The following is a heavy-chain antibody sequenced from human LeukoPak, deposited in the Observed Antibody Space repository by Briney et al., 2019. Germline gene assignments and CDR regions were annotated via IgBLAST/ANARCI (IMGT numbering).Heavy chain of an antibody. CDR2: ISWNSGSI. V-gene: IGHV3-9*01. CDR3: AKGEDILTGYSTTFDY. D-gene: IGHD3-9*01. Sequence: GGSLRLSCAASGFTVSSNYMSWVRQAPGKGLEWVSGISWNSGSIGYADSVKGRFTISRDNAKNSLYLQMNSLRAEDTALYYCAKGEDILTGYSTTFDYWGQGTLVTVSS. J-gene: IGHJ4*02. CDR1: GFTVSSNY.